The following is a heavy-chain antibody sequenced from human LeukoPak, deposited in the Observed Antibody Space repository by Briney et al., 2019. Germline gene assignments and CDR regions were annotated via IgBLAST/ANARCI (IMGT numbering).Heavy chain of an antibody. J-gene: IGHJ3*02. Sequence: SETLSLTCTVSGGSISSGSYYWSWIRQPAGKGLEWIGRIYTSGSTNYNPSLKSRVTISVDTSKNQFSLKPSSVTAADTAVYYCARATCSSTSCYWINDAFDIWGQGTMVTVSS. V-gene: IGHV4-61*02. CDR2: IYTSGST. CDR3: ARATCSSTSCYWINDAFDI. D-gene: IGHD2-2*01. CDR1: GGSISSGSYY.